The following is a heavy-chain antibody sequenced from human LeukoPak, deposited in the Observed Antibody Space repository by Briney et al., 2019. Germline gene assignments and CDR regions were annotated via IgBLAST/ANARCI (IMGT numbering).Heavy chain of an antibody. Sequence: ASVKVSCKASGYTFTNYGISWVRQAPGQGLEWMGWVSAYADNTNYVQKLQGRVTMTTDTSTSTAYMELRSPISDDTAVYYCARDCIGCHGFDYWGQGTLVTVSS. CDR1: GYTFTNYG. D-gene: IGHD2-15*01. J-gene: IGHJ4*02. CDR3: ARDCIGCHGFDY. CDR2: VSAYADNT. V-gene: IGHV1-18*01.